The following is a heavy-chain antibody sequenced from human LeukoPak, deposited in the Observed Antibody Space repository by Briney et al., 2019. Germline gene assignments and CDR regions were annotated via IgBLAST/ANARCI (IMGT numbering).Heavy chain of an antibody. CDR3: ARHPPSSPFDY. CDR1: AGSISSYY. Sequence: SETLSLTCTVSAGSISSYYWSWIRQPPGKGLEWIAYIHTSGTTNYNPSLKSRVTISVDTSKNQLSLRLSSVTAPDTAVYYCARHPPSSPFDYWGQGTLVTVSS. V-gene: IGHV4-4*09. D-gene: IGHD6-13*01. CDR2: IHTSGTT. J-gene: IGHJ4*02.